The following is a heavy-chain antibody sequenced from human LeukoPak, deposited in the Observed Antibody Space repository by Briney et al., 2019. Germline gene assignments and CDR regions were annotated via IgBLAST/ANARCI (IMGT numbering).Heavy chain of an antibody. J-gene: IGHJ4*02. V-gene: IGHV1-46*01. CDR2: INPSGGST. Sequence: ASVTVSCKASGYTFTSYYMHWVRQAPGQGLEWMGIINPSGGSTSYAQKFQGRVTMTRDTSTSTVYMELSSLRSEDTAVYYCARAPPHCSGGSCHPPGDWGQGTLVTVSS. CDR3: ARAPPHCSGGSCHPPGD. D-gene: IGHD2-15*01. CDR1: GYTFTSYY.